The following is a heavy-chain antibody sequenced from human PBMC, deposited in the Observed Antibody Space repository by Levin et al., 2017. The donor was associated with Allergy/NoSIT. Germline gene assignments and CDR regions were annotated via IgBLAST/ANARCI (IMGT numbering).Heavy chain of an antibody. Sequence: TSETLSLTCTVSGGSISSYYWSWIRQPPGKGLEWIGYIYYSGSTNYNPSLKSRVTISVDTSKNQFSLKLSSVTAADTAVYYCARDRAGEFDYWGQGTLVTVSS. D-gene: IGHD3-16*01. CDR1: GGSISSYY. V-gene: IGHV4-59*01. CDR3: ARDRAGEFDY. CDR2: IYYSGST. J-gene: IGHJ4*02.